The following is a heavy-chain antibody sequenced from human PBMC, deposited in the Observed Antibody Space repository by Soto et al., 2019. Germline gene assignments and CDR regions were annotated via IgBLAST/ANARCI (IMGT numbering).Heavy chain of an antibody. D-gene: IGHD2-2*02. J-gene: IGHJ6*02. V-gene: IGHV1-8*01. CDR1: GYTFTSYD. CDR3: ARGTGYCSSTSCYTPRGYYYYGMDV. Sequence: ASVKVSCKASGYTFTSYDIYWVRQATGQGLEWMGWMNPNTGNSGYAQKFQGRVTMTSDTSISTAHMELSSLRSEDTAVYYCARGTGYCSSTSCYTPRGYYYYGMDVWGQGTTVTVSS. CDR2: MNPNTGNS.